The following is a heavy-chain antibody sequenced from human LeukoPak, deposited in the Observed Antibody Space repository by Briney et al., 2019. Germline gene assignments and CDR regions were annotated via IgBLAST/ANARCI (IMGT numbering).Heavy chain of an antibody. CDR2: IYRGGST. CDR1: GXTVSDNY. CDR3: ARDRIAVAGTLFDY. V-gene: IGHV3-66*01. D-gene: IGHD6-19*01. J-gene: IGHJ4*02. Sequence: GGSLRLSWAASGXTVSDNYLSWVRQAPGKGLVWVSVIYRGGSTYYADSVKGRFTISRDNSKNILYLQMNSLRAEDAAVYYCARDRIAVAGTLFDYWGQGTLVTVSS.